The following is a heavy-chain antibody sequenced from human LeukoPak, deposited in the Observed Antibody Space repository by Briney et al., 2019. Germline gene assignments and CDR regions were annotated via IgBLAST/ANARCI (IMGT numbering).Heavy chain of an antibody. Sequence: GASVKVSCKASGYTFTSYGISWVRQGPGQGLEWMGWISAYNGNTNYAQKLQGRVTMTTDTSTSTAYMELRSLRSDDTAVYYCARDPNSSGWYRYYYYGMDVWGQGTTVTVSS. V-gene: IGHV1-18*01. J-gene: IGHJ6*02. CDR3: ARDPNSSGWYRYYYYGMDV. CDR1: GYTFTSYG. D-gene: IGHD6-19*01. CDR2: ISAYNGNT.